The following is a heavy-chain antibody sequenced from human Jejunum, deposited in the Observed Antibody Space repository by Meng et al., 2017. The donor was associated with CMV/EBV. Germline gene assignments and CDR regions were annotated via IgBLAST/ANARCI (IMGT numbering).Heavy chain of an antibody. J-gene: IGHJ4*02. CDR1: GDSLSNSRHF. V-gene: IGHV4-39*07. D-gene: IGHD6-19*01. CDR3: ARVPPSGNYRFDY. Sequence: QLHLQKSRPGLVNPSEPLSLTCPVSGDSLSNSRHFWGWIRQPPGKGLEWIANIDYTGTTYYNPSLKSRVTISRDTSKNQFSLKLNSVTAADTAVYYCARVPPSGNYRFDYWGQGTLVTVSS. CDR2: IDYTGTT.